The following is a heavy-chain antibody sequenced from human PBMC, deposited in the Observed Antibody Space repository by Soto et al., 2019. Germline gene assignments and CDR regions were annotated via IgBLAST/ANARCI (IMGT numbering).Heavy chain of an antibody. V-gene: IGHV4-31*03. CDR2: IYYSGSA. D-gene: IGHD3-10*01. CDR3: ARFYYASGSLIVRAPDY. CDR1: GGSISTGGYY. J-gene: IGHJ4*02. Sequence: QVQLQESGPGLVKPSQTLSLTCTVSGGSISTGGYYWSWIRQHPGKGLEWIGYIYYSGSAYYNPSLQSRLTMSVATSKNQFSLKLNSVTAADTAVYYCARFYYASGSLIVRAPDYWGQGTLVTVSS.